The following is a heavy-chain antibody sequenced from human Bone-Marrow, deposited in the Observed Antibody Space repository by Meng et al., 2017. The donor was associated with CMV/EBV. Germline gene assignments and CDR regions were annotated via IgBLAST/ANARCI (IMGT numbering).Heavy chain of an antibody. D-gene: IGHD4-17*01. V-gene: IGHV3-21*01. CDR2: ISSSSSYI. J-gene: IGHJ4*02. CDR1: GFTFSSYS. Sequence: GGSLRLSCAASGFTFSSYSMNWVRQAPGKGLEWVSSISSSSSYIYYADSLKGRFTISRDNAKNSLYLQMNSLRAEDTAVYYCARDPYGDYYFDYWGQGTLVTSPQ. CDR3: ARDPYGDYYFDY.